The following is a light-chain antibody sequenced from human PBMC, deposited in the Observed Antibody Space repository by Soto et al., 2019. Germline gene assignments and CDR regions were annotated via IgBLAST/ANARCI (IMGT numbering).Light chain of an antibody. V-gene: IGKV3-20*01. Sequence: IVLTQSPGTLSLSPGERATLSCRASQSVSSSYLAWYQQKPGQAPRLLMYGASSRATGIPDRFSGSGSGTEFPLTISRLEPEYFALYYCQQYGSSPPITFGGGTKVEIK. J-gene: IGKJ4*01. CDR3: QQYGSSPPIT. CDR2: GAS. CDR1: QSVSSSY.